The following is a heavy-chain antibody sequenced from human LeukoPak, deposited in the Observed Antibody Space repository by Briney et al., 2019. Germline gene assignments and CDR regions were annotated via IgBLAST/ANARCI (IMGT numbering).Heavy chain of an antibody. J-gene: IGHJ4*02. CDR1: GFTVSSNY. Sequence: GGSLRLSCAASGFTVSSNYMSWVRQAPGKGLEWVSVIYSGGSTYYADSVKGRVTISRDNSKNTLYLQMNSLRAEDTAVYYCARGFRSSGWSLFDYWGQGTLVTVSS. CDR2: IYSGGST. V-gene: IGHV3-66*01. D-gene: IGHD6-19*01. CDR3: ARGFRSSGWSLFDY.